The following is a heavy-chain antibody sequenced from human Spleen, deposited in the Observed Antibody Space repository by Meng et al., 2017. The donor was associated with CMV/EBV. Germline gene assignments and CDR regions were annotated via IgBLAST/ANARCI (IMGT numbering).Heavy chain of an antibody. D-gene: IGHD4-11*01. CDR2: ISSGGSTI. Sequence: SQITFSDYYMSWIRQAPGKGLEWVSYISSGGSTIYYADSVKGRFTISRDNGKNSVYLQMNSLRAEDTAVYYCARGGALTVMYYFDSWGQGTLVTVSS. CDR3: ARGGALTVMYYFDS. CDR1: QITFSDYY. J-gene: IGHJ4*02. V-gene: IGHV3-11*04.